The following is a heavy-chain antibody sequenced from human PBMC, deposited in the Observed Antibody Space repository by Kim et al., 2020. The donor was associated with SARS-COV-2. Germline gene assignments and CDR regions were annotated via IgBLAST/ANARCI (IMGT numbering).Heavy chain of an antibody. CDR1: GFTFSSYG. CDR2: IWYDGSNK. Sequence: GGSLRLSCAASGFTFSSYGMHWVRQAPGKGLEWVAVIWYDGSNKYYADSVKGRFTISRDNSKNTLYLQMNSLRAEDTAVYYCASPSSEYSYGVWGQGTLVTVSS. CDR3: ASPSSEYSYGV. J-gene: IGHJ4*02. V-gene: IGHV3-33*01. D-gene: IGHD5-18*01.